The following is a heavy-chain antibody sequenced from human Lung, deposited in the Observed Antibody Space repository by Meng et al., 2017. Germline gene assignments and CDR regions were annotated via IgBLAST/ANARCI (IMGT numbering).Heavy chain of an antibody. CDR3: ARGQKGYFDL. CDR2: IYNSGST. V-gene: IGHV4-30-4*01. Sequence: QVQRQESGPGLVKPSQTLSLTCTVSGGSIRSSNYYWSWIRQPPGKGLEWSGHIYNSGSTYYNPSLKSRITISVDTSKNQFSLKLSSVTAADTAVYYCARGQKGYFDLWGRGTLVTVSS. CDR1: GGSIRSSNYY. J-gene: IGHJ2*01.